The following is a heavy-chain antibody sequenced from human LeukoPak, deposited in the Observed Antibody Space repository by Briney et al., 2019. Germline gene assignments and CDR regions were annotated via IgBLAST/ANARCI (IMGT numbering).Heavy chain of an antibody. V-gene: IGHV4-59*01. Sequence: SETLSLTCTVSGGSISSYYWSWLRQPPGKGLEWIGYIYYSGSTNYNPSLKSRVTISVDTSKNQFSLKLSSVTAADTAVYYCATSLAVAVDAFDIWGQGTMVTVSS. CDR1: GGSISSYY. CDR3: ATSLAVAVDAFDI. J-gene: IGHJ3*02. CDR2: IYYSGST. D-gene: IGHD6-19*01.